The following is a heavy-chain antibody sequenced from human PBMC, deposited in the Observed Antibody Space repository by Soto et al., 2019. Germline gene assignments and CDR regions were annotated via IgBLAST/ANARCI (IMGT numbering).Heavy chain of an antibody. D-gene: IGHD3-3*01. J-gene: IGHJ3*02. V-gene: IGHV1-46*01. Sequence: ASVKVSCKASGYTFTSYYMHWVRQAPGQGLEWMGIINPSGGSTSYAQKFQGRVTMTRDTSTSTVYMELSSLRSEDTAVYYCARDLERITIFGVVIGGAFDIWGQGTMVTVSS. CDR1: GYTFTSYY. CDR2: INPSGGST. CDR3: ARDLERITIFGVVIGGAFDI.